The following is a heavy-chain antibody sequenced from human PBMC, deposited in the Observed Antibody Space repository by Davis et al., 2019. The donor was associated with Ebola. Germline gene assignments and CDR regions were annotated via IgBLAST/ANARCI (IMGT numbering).Heavy chain of an antibody. Sequence: ASVQVSCKASGYSFSSYGISWVRQAPGQGLEWMGWISVYSVNTNYAQKFQGRFSMTMDTSTSTAYMELRSLKSDDTAVYYCARDYTDDTGYYYAYWGQGTLVTVSS. V-gene: IGHV1-18*01. D-gene: IGHD3-22*01. J-gene: IGHJ4*02. CDR2: ISVYSVNT. CDR3: ARDYTDDTGYYYAY. CDR1: GYSFSSYG.